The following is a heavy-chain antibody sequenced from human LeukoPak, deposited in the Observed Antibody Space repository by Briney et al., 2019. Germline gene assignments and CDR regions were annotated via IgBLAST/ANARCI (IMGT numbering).Heavy chain of an antibody. CDR2: IRNDGSNK. Sequence: GGSLRLSCAASGFTFSSYGMHWVRQAPGKGLEWVTFIRNDGSNKYYADSVKGRFTISRDNAKNSLYLQMNSLRAEDTAVYYCARDLSLYCSGGSCYSLNYWGQGTLVTISS. V-gene: IGHV3-30*02. CDR1: GFTFSSYG. D-gene: IGHD2-15*01. CDR3: ARDLSLYCSGGSCYSLNY. J-gene: IGHJ4*02.